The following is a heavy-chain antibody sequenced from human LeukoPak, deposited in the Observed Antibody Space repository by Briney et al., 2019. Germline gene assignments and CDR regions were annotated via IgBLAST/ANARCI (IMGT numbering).Heavy chain of an antibody. J-gene: IGHJ4*02. CDR1: GYTFTGYY. V-gene: IGHV1-2*02. CDR3: ARGSIVGATFAYFDY. Sequence: ASVKVSCKGSGYTFTGYYIHWVRQAPGQGLEWVGWINPNSGGTNYAQKFQGRVTMPRHTSISTAYMEPSSLRSDDTAVYYCARGSIVGATFAYFDYCRQRTLVTVSS. D-gene: IGHD1-26*01. CDR2: INPNSGGT.